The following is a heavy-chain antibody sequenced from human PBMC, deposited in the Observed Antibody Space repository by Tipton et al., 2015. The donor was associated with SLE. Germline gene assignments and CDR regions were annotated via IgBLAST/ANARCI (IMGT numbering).Heavy chain of an antibody. D-gene: IGHD3-9*01. Sequence: TLSLTCTVSGGSISSSSYYWGWIRQPPGKGLEWIGSIYYSGSTYYNPSLMSRVTISVDTSKNQFSLKLSSVTAAGTAVYYCARDFARGSGYVYWGHGILVTVSS. CDR1: GGSISSSSYY. J-gene: IGHJ4*01. CDR3: ARDFARGSGYVY. V-gene: IGHV4-39*07. CDR2: IYYSGST.